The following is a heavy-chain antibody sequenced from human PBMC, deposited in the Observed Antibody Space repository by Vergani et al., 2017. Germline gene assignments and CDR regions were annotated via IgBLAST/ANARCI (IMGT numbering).Heavy chain of an antibody. J-gene: IGHJ6*03. D-gene: IGHD3-10*01. CDR1: GFTFSSYA. V-gene: IGHV3-23*01. Sequence: EVQLLESGGGLVQPGGSLRLSCAASGFTFSSYAMSWVRQAPGKGLEWVSAISGSGGSTYYADSVKGRFTISRDNSKNTLYLQMNSLRAEDTAVYYCAKPPKKRPDSGSYYQRNYYYYYYMDVWGKGTTVTVSS. CDR3: AKPPKKRPDSGSYYQRNYYYYYYMDV. CDR2: ISGSGGST.